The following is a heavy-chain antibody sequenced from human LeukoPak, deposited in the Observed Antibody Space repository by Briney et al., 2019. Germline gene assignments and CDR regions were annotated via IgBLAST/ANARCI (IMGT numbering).Heavy chain of an antibody. CDR2: IRYDGSNK. CDR1: GFTFSSYG. V-gene: IGHV3-30*02. D-gene: IGHD2-2*01. Sequence: GGSLRLSCAASGFTFSSYGMHWVRQAPGKGLEWVAFIRYDGSNKYYADSVKGRLTISRDSSKNTLYLQMNSLRAEDTAVYYCAREVTEAAAYYAFDIWGQGTMVTVSS. CDR3: AREVTEAAAYYAFDI. J-gene: IGHJ3*02.